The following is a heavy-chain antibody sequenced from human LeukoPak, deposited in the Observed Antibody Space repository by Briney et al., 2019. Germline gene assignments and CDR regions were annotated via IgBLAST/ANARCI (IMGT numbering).Heavy chain of an antibody. CDR3: ARRAVRGVISY. Sequence: PSETLSLTCSVSDGSISSGYYYWAWIRQPPGKGPEWIGEINHSGSTNYNPSLKSRVTISVDTSKNQFSLKLSSVTAADTAVYYCARRAVRGVISYWGQGTLVTVSS. J-gene: IGHJ4*02. V-gene: IGHV4-39*07. CDR2: INHSGST. CDR1: DGSISSGYYY. D-gene: IGHD3-10*01.